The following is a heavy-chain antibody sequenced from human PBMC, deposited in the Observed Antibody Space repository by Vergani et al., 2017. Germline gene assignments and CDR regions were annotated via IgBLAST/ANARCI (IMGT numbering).Heavy chain of an antibody. V-gene: IGHV4-61*02. D-gene: IGHD3-3*01. CDR1: GGSISSGSYY. J-gene: IGHJ5*02. Sequence: QVQLQESGPGLVKPSQTLSLTCTVSGGSISSGSYYWSWIRQPAGKGLEWIGRIYTSGSTNYNPSLKSRVTISVDTSKNQFSLKLSSVTAADTAVYYWARSALEWSTYRFDPWGQGTLVTVSS. CDR2: IYTSGST. CDR3: ARSALEWSTYRFDP.